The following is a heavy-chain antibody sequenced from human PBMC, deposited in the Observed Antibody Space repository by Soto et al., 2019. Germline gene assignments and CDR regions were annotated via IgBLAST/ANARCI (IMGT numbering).Heavy chain of an antibody. V-gene: IGHV3-30*18. D-gene: IGHD6-19*01. J-gene: IGHJ4*02. CDR1: GFTFSSYG. Sequence: QVQLVESGGGVVQPGRSLRLSCAASGFTFSSYGMHWVRQAPGKGLEWVAVISYDGSNKYFADSVKGRFTISRDNSKSTLYLQMNSLRAEDTAVYHCAKAHSSGWYVVDYWGQGTLVTVSS. CDR2: ISYDGSNK. CDR3: AKAHSSGWYVVDY.